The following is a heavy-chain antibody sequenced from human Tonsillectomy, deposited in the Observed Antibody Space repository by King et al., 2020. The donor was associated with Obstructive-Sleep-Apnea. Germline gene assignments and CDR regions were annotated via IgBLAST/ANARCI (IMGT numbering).Heavy chain of an antibody. CDR1: GFTFSNNW. CDR2: IKPDGSQQ. V-gene: IGHV3-7*03. Sequence: VQLVESGGGLVQPGGSLRLSCAASGFTFSNNWMSWVRQAPGMGLEWVANIKPDGSQQYYADSVKGRFTVSRDNAKSSLYLQMNSLRAEDTAVFYCARIPYSSTLFDYWGQGALVTVSS. J-gene: IGHJ4*02. CDR3: ARIPYSSTLFDY. D-gene: IGHD6-13*01.